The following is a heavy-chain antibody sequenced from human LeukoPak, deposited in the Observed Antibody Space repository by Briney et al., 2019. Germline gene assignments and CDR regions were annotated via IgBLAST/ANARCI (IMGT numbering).Heavy chain of an antibody. D-gene: IGHD3-3*01. CDR1: GYTFTSYD. J-gene: IGHJ5*02. Sequence: ASVKVSCKASGYTFTSYDINWVRQATGQGGEWMGWMKAKSGNTGYAQKFQGRGTITRNTSISTDYMEMRSLRYGETAVYYCARGEPVRDDFWSGYYCWFDPWGQGTLVTVSS. V-gene: IGHV1-8*03. CDR3: ARGEPVRDDFWSGYYCWFDP. CDR2: MKAKSGNT.